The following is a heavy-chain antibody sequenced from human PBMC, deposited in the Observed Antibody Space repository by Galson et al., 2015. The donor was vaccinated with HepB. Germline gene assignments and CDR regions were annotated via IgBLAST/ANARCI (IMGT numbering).Heavy chain of an antibody. D-gene: IGHD4-11*01. CDR2: ISAYNGNT. J-gene: IGHJ3*01. CDR1: GYTFTSYG. V-gene: IGHV1-18*01. CDR3: ARDLISNTVAETITGY. Sequence: SVKVSCKASGYTFTSYGISWVRQAPGQGLEWMGWISAYNGNTNYAQKLQGRVTMTTDTSTSTAYMELRSLRSDDTAVYYCARDLISNTVAETITGYWGQGTMVTVSS.